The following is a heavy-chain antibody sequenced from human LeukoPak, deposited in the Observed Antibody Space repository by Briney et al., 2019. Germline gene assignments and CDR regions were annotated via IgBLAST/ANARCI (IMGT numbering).Heavy chain of an antibody. CDR1: RGSFSSGTYY. Sequence: PSETLSLTCTVSRGSFSSGTYYWSWIRLPPGKGLEWIGYVYSSGSTNYTPSLKSRVTISVDTSKNQFSLKLSSVTAADTAIYYCARENPSGYYNRPIDYWGQGTLVTVSS. CDR3: ARENPSGYYNRPIDY. J-gene: IGHJ4*02. D-gene: IGHD3-22*01. CDR2: VYSSGST. V-gene: IGHV4-61*01.